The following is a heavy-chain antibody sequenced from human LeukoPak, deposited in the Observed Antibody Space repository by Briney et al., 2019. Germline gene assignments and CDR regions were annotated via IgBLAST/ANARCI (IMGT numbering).Heavy chain of an antibody. V-gene: IGHV4-34*01. CDR2: INHSGST. CDR1: GGSFSGYY. Sequence: SETLSLTCAVYGGSFSGYYWSWIRQPPGKGLEWIGEINHSGSTNYNPSLKSRVTISVDTSKNQFSLKLSSVTAADTAVYYCARHPRFRSVDYWGQGTLVTVSS. J-gene: IGHJ4*02. D-gene: IGHD3-3*01. CDR3: ARHPRFRSVDY.